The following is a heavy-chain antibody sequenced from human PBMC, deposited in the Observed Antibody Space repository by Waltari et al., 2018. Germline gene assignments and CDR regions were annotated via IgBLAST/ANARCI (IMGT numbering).Heavy chain of an antibody. V-gene: IGHV1-3*01. CDR3: ASGRERSYGSANYYQLDY. Sequence: QVQLVQSGAEMKKPGASVTLSCKASGYTLFAYPIHWVRQAPGQRLEWMGWITGNDNTKYSQRFQGRVTITRDRSASTTYMDLSTLRSEDTAVYYCASGRERSYGSANYYQLDYWGQGTLVTVSS. J-gene: IGHJ4*02. D-gene: IGHD3-10*01. CDR1: GYTLFAYP. CDR2: ITGNDNT.